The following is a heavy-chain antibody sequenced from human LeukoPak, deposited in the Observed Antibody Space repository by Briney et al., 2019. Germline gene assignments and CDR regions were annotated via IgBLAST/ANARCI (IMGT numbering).Heavy chain of an antibody. D-gene: IGHD2-15*01. Sequence: GGSLRLSCAASGFSFSTYAMSWVRQAPGKGLEWVSSISDSGGSTYYADSVKGRFTISRDTSKNTLYLQMNSLRAEDTAVYYCAKGYCSGGSCYYHNWFDPWGQGTQVTVSS. CDR2: ISDSGGST. J-gene: IGHJ5*02. CDR1: GFSFSTYA. CDR3: AKGYCSGGSCYYHNWFDP. V-gene: IGHV3-23*01.